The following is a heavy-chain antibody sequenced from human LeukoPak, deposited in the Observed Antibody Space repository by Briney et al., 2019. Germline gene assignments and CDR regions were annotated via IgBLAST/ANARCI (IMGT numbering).Heavy chain of an antibody. CDR3: AVGWYLDY. Sequence: PGGSLRLSCAASGFTFSSYGMHWVRQAPGKGLEWVAVISYDGSNKYYADSVKGRFTISRDNSKNTLYLQMNSLRAEDTAVYYCAVGWYLDYWGQGTLVTVSS. CDR2: ISYDGSNK. CDR1: GFTFSSYG. J-gene: IGHJ4*02. V-gene: IGHV3-30*03. D-gene: IGHD6-19*01.